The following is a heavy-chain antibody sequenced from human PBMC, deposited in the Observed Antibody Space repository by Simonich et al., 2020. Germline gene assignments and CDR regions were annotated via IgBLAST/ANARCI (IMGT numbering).Heavy chain of an antibody. Sequence: QVQLQESGPGLVKPSETLSLTCTVSGGSISSYYWSCIRQPQGKGLEWIGYIYYSGSTNYNPSLKSRVTISVDTSKNQFSLKLSSVTAADTAVYYCARGGLYFDYWGQGTLVTVSS. D-gene: IGHD2-15*01. CDR3: ARGGLYFDY. CDR2: IYYSGST. V-gene: IGHV4-59*01. J-gene: IGHJ4*02. CDR1: GGSISSYY.